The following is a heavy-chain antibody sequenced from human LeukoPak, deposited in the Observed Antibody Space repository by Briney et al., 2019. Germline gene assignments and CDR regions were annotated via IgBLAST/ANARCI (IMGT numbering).Heavy chain of an antibody. V-gene: IGHV4-59*01. J-gene: IGHJ4*02. Sequence: SETLSLTCTVSGGSISSDYWSWIRQPPGKGLEWIGYIYYSGTTNYNPSLKSRVTISVDTSKNQFSLKLTSVTAADTAVCFCARGGKWLQIDYWGQGTLVTVSS. CDR3: ARGGKWLQIDY. D-gene: IGHD5-24*01. CDR2: IYYSGTT. CDR1: GGSISSDY.